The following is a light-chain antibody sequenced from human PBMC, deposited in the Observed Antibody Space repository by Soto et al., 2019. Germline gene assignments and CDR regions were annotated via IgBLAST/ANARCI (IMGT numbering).Light chain of an antibody. J-gene: IGKJ1*01. CDR2: GAS. V-gene: IGKV3-15*01. CDR1: QSVGSN. Sequence: EIVMTQSPATLSVSPGERATLSCRASQSVGSNLAWYQQKPGQAPRLLICGASTRASGVPARFSGSGSGTEFTLTISSLQSEDIAVYYCHRYNNWPWTFGQGTKVDIK. CDR3: HRYNNWPWT.